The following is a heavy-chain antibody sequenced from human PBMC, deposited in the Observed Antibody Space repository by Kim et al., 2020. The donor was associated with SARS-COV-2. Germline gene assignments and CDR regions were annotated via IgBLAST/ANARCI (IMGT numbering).Heavy chain of an antibody. V-gene: IGHV4-59*08. D-gene: IGHD2-2*02. CDR2: IYYSGST. CDR1: GGSISSYY. J-gene: IGHJ6*02. CDR3: ARQRGAGLLYCYFYGMDV. Sequence: SETLSLTCTVSGGSISSYYWSWIRQPPGKGLEWIGYIYYSGSTNYNPSLKSRVTISVDTSKNQFSLKLSSVTAADTAVYYCARQRGAGLLYCYFYGMDVWGQGTTVTVSS.